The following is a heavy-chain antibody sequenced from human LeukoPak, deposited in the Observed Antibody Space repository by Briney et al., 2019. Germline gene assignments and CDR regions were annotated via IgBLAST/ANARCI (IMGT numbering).Heavy chain of an antibody. CDR2: IFYTGGT. V-gene: IGHV4-59*01. J-gene: IGHJ4*02. D-gene: IGHD2-21*01. CDR1: GGSISNYY. CDR3: ARASWAYSPFDS. Sequence: SETLSLTCTISGGSISNYYWNWIRQPPGKGLEWVGYIFYTGGTNYNPSLKSRVAISEDTSKNQFSLKLTSVTAADTAVYYCARASWAYSPFDSWGQGTLVTVSS.